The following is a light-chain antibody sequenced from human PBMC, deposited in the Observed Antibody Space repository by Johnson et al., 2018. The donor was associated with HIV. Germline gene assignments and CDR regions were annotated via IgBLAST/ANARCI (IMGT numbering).Light chain of an antibody. CDR3: ESWDSSLSTGSYV. J-gene: IGLJ1*01. CDR2: DNN. CDR1: SSNIGNNY. Sequence: QSVLTQPPSVSAAPGQKVTISCSGSSSNIGNNYVSWYQQLPVTAPKLLIYDNNKRPSGIPDRFSGPKSGTSATLGITGLQTGDDGDYYCESWDSSLSTGSYVFGTGTKVTVL. V-gene: IGLV1-51*01.